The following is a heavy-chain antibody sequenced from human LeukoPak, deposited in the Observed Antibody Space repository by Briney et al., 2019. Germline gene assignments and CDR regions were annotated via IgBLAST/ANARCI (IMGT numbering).Heavy chain of an antibody. J-gene: IGHJ4*02. CDR3: ASSDWGSYIN. Sequence: SETLSLTCTVSGGSISSSSYYWGWGRQPPGTGVEWVGSIYYSGSTYYNPSRKSRVTIYVDKAKNQFSLKLSSVTAADTAVYYCASSDWGSYINWGQGTLVTVSS. CDR1: GGSISSSSYY. V-gene: IGHV4-39*01. CDR2: IYYSGST. D-gene: IGHD1-26*01.